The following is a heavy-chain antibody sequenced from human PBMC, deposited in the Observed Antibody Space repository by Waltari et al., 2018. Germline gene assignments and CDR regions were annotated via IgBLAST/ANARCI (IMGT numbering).Heavy chain of an antibody. D-gene: IGHD6-19*01. CDR1: GFKFSAYA. V-gene: IGHV3-21*02. CDR2: IGSSSSFM. Sequence: EVQLVESGGGLVKPGGSLRLSCLSSGFKFSAYAMNWVRQAPGKGLEWVSSIGSSSSFMDYADSVRGRFTVSRDNAKNTLYLQMDTLRAEDTAVYYCAREGAEQWVVEDYGMDVWGQGTTVTVSS. CDR3: AREGAEQWVVEDYGMDV. J-gene: IGHJ6*02.